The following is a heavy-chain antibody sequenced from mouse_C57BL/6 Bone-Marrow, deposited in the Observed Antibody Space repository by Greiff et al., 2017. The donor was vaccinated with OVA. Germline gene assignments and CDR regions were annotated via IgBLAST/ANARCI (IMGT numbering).Heavy chain of an antibody. CDR2: ISSGGDYI. Sequence: EVKLVESGEGLVKPGGSLKLSCAASGFTFSSYAMSCVRQTPEKRLEWVAYISSGGDYIYYADTVKGRFTISRDNARNTLYLQMSSLKSEDTAMYYCTRDRGLRPWFAYWGQGTLVTVSA. V-gene: IGHV5-9-1*02. CDR3: TRDRGLRPWFAY. D-gene: IGHD2-4*01. J-gene: IGHJ3*01. CDR1: GFTFSSYA.